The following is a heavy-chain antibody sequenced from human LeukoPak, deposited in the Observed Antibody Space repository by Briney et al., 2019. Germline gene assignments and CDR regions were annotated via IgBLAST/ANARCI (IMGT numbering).Heavy chain of an antibody. CDR3: ARRGLGGFDSRYSMDV. D-gene: IGHD5-12*01. J-gene: IGHJ6*03. CDR1: GFSVSSNY. Sequence: GGSLRLSCAVSGFSVSSNYMSWVRQAPGKGLEWISVIYSGESGGSTYYADSVKGRFTISRDNPKNTLVLQMNSLRAEDTAVYYCARRGLGGFDSRYSMDVWGKGTTVTISS. CDR2: IYSGESGGST. V-gene: IGHV3-53*01.